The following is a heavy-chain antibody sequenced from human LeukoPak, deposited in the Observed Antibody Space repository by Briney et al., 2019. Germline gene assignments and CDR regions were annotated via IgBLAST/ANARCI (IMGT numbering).Heavy chain of an antibody. CDR1: GFTFSAYP. CDR2: ISYDGRTK. D-gene: IGHD4-11*01. V-gene: IGHV3-30*04. CDR3: ARGFSGDHSNRADY. J-gene: IGHJ4*02. Sequence: PGGSLRLSCAASGFTFSAYPMHWVRQAPGKGLEWVAVISYDGRTKYYPDSVKGRFTISRDNSKNTLYLQVSSLRAEDTAVYYCARGFSGDHSNRADYWGQGTLVTGSS.